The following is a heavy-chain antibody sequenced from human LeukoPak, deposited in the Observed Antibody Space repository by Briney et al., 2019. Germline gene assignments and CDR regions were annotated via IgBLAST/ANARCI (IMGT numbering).Heavy chain of an antibody. CDR1: GFSFSGST. V-gene: IGHV3-73*01. CDR2: IRSKASNYAT. J-gene: IGHJ5*02. CDR3: TSAYYDNRWFDP. Sequence: PGGSLKLSCAASGFSFSGSTMHWVRQASGKGLEWVGRIRSKASNYATAYAASVKGRFTISRDDSKNTAYLQMNSLKTEDTAMYYCTSAYYDNRWFDPWGQGTLVTVSS. D-gene: IGHD3-22*01.